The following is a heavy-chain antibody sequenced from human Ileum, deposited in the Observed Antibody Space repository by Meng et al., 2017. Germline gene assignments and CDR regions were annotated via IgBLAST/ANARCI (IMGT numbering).Heavy chain of an antibody. J-gene: IGHJ4*02. CDR3: AREGAYNGGDY. V-gene: IGHV1-18*01. Sequence: QVQLVQSGAEVKNPGASVKVSCKASGYTFTTYGISWVRQAPGQGLEWMGWMNTDKGNTNYAQKFQGRVTMTRDTSTGTAYMELRSLRSDDTAVYYCAREGAYNGGDYWGQGNLVTVSS. D-gene: IGHD1-1*01. CDR1: GYTFTTYG. CDR2: MNTDKGNT.